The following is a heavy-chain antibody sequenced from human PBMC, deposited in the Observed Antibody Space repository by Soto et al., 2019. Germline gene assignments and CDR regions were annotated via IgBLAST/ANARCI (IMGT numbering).Heavy chain of an antibody. D-gene: IGHD4-4*01. J-gene: IGHJ4*02. Sequence: EVQLVESGGGLVQPGGSLRLSCAVSGFSFSSAWMTWIRQAPGKGLERVAIMNEDGSERYYVDSVKGRFTISRDNDKNALCLQMNILRVEDTAVYFCARDRAYSRFDYWGQGSLVTVSS. CDR3: ARDRAYSRFDY. CDR2: MNEDGSER. CDR1: GFSFSSAW. V-gene: IGHV3-7*03.